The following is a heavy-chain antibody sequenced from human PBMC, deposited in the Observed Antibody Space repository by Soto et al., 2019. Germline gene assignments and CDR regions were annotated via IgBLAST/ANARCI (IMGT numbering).Heavy chain of an antibody. D-gene: IGHD3-9*01. V-gene: IGHV1-69*13. CDR2: IIPIFGTA. Sequence: GASVKVSCKAFGGTFSSYAISWVRQAPGQGLEWMGGIIPIFGTANYAQKFQGRVTITADESTSTAYMELSSLRSEDTAVYYCARPQNLLTGQGYGMDVWGQGTTVTVSS. CDR3: ARPQNLLTGQGYGMDV. CDR1: GGTFSSYA. J-gene: IGHJ6*02.